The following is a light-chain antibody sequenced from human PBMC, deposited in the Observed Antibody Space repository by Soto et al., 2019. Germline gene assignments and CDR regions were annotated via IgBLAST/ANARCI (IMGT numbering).Light chain of an antibody. J-gene: IGLJ1*01. CDR2: GNS. Sequence: QSVLTPPPSVSGAPGQRVTISCTGSSSNIGAGYDVHWYQQLPGTAPKLLIYGNSNRPSGVPDRFSGSKSGTSASLAITGLQAEDEADYYCQSYDSSLSAFYVFGTGTKVTV. CDR1: SSNIGAGYD. CDR3: QSYDSSLSAFYV. V-gene: IGLV1-40*01.